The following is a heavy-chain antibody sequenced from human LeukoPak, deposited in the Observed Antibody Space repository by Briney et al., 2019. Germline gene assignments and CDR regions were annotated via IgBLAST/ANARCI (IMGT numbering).Heavy chain of an antibody. Sequence: SETLSLTCAVYGGSFSGYYWSWIRQPPGRGLEWSGEINHSGSTNYNPSLKSRVTISVDTSKNQFSLKLSSVTAADTAVYYCARAVTIFGVVKRRWFDPWGQGTLVTVSS. CDR3: ARAVTIFGVVKRRWFDP. D-gene: IGHD3-3*01. CDR2: INHSGST. J-gene: IGHJ5*02. CDR1: GGSFSGYY. V-gene: IGHV4-34*01.